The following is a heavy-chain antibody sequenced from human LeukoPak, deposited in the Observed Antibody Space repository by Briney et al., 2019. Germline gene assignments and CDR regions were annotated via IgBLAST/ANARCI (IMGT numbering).Heavy chain of an antibody. CDR2: IIPIFGTA. CDR1: GGTFSSYA. D-gene: IGHD2-2*01. V-gene: IGHV1-69*13. Sequence: SVKVSCKASGGTFSSYAISWVRQAPGQGLEWMGGIIPIFGTAHSAQKFQGRDTITADESTSTAYMELSSLRSEDTAVYYCARPELDIGVVPAATPDYYYYYMDVWGKGTTVTVSS. CDR3: ARPELDIGVVPAATPDYYYYYMDV. J-gene: IGHJ6*03.